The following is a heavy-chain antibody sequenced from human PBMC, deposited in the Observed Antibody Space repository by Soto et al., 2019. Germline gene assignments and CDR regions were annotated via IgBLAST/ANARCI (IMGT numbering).Heavy chain of an antibody. CDR3: FGGNGGPQ. J-gene: IGHJ4*02. CDR2: IKQDGSAT. CDR1: GFTFGSFW. D-gene: IGHD3-16*01. V-gene: IGHV3-7*03. Sequence: EVQLVESGGGLVQPGGSLRLSCAASGFTFGSFWMTWVRQAPGKGLEWVANIKQDGSATNYVDSVKGRFTISRDNVRNSVSLQMNSLRVEDTAVYFCFGGNGGPQWGQGTLVTVSS.